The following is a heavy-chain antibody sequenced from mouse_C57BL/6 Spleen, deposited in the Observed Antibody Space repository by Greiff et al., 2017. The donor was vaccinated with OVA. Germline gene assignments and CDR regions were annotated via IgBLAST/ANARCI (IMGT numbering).Heavy chain of an antibody. Sequence: VQPQQSGPELVKPGASVKIPCKASGYTFTDYNMDWVKQSHGKSLEWIGDINPNNGGTIYNQKFMGKATLTVDKSSSTAYMELRSLTSEDTAVYYCARNLFGYYAMDYWGKGTSVTVSS. D-gene: IGHD1-1*01. V-gene: IGHV1-18*01. J-gene: IGHJ4*01. CDR3: ARNLFGYYAMDY. CDR2: INPNNGGT. CDR1: GYTFTDYN.